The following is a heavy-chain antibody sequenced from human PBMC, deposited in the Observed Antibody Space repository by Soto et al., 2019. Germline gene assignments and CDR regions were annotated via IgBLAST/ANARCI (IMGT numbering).Heavy chain of an antibody. CDR2: ISSNGGST. J-gene: IGHJ3*02. Sequence: GGSLRLSCSASGFTFSSYAMHWVRQAPGKGLEYVSAISSNGGSTYYADSVKGRFTISRDNSKNTLYLQMSSLRAEDTAVYYCVKGQGGVAETTGDAFDIWGQGTMVTVSS. CDR1: GFTFSSYA. D-gene: IGHD1-1*01. CDR3: VKGQGGVAETTGDAFDI. V-gene: IGHV3-64D*06.